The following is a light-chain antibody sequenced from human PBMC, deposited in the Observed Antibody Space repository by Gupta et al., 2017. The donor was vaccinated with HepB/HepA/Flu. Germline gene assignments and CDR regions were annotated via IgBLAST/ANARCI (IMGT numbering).Light chain of an antibody. V-gene: IGKV3-20*01. CDR3: HYYGGLPPRT. CDR1: QTFNGVY. CDR2: GAS. Sequence: EIVLTQSPGTLSLSPGERASLSCRASQTFNGVYLAWYQQKVGQAPRLLIYGASYRATGIPDRFIGSGSGTDFTLTISRLEPEDFALYFCHYYGGLPPRTFGLGTKVEI. J-gene: IGKJ1*01.